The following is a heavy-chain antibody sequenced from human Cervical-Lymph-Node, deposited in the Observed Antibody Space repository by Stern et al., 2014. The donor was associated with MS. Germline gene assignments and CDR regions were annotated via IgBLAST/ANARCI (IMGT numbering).Heavy chain of an antibody. CDR2: ISNDGNNK. Sequence: VQLVESGGGVVQPGRSLRLSCAASGYTFSHYGMHWVHQAPGKGLEWVALISNDGNNKYYAESVKGRFTVSRDSSMNTVYLQMNSLSGEDTAVYYCAKVGAEGGMDVWGQGTTVTVSS. CDR1: GYTFSHYG. D-gene: IGHD3-10*01. CDR3: AKVGAEGGMDV. J-gene: IGHJ6*02. V-gene: IGHV3-30*18.